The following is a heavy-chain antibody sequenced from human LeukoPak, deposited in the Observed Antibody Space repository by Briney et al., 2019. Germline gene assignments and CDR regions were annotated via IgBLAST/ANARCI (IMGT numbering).Heavy chain of an antibody. CDR3: ARVTIGHYYDSRGYIDY. D-gene: IGHD3-22*01. J-gene: IGHJ4*02. CDR2: IYQSEST. V-gene: IGHV4-30-2*06. Sequence: KSSETLSLTCAVSGGSISSGGYSWTWIRQSPGKGLEWIGYIYQSESTYYNPTLKSRVTISGDRSKNQFSLELNSVTAADTAVYYCARVTIGHYYDSRGYIDYWGQGTLVTVSS. CDR1: GGSISSGGYS.